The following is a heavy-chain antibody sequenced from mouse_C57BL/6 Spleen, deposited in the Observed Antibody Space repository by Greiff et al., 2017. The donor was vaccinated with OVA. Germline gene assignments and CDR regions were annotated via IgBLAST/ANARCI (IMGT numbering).Heavy chain of an antibody. CDR1: GYTFTDYY. Sequence: EVQLQQSGPELVKPGASVKISCKASGYTFTDYYMNWVKQSHGKSLEWIGDINPNNGGTSYNQKFKGKATLTVDKSSSTAYMELRSLPSEDSAVYYCARAYYYGSSLYYYAMDYWGQGTSVTVSS. CDR3: ARAYYYGSSLYYYAMDY. D-gene: IGHD1-1*01. CDR2: INPNNGGT. V-gene: IGHV1-26*01. J-gene: IGHJ4*01.